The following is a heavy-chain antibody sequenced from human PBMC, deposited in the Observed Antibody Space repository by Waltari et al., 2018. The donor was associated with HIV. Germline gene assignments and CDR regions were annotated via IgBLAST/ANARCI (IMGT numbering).Heavy chain of an antibody. CDR1: GGSISSHSYY. CDR2: VYYSGST. D-gene: IGHD2-8*01. J-gene: IGHJ5*02. V-gene: IGHV4-39*02. CDR3: ARGYCSSRACYTGSWFDP. Sequence: QLQLQESGPGLVKPSETVSLICTVSGGSISSHSYYWGWIRPPPGKGLEWIGSVYYSGSTYYNPSLKSRVTISVDTPKNHFSLKLTSMTATDSAVYYCARGYCSSRACYTGSWFDPWGQGTLVTVSS.